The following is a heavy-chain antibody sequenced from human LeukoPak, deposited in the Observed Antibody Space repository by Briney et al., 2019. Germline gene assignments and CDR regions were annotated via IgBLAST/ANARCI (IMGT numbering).Heavy chain of an antibody. Sequence: SETLSLTCAVYGGSFSGYYWNWIRQPPGKGLEWIGEINHSGSTNYNPTLKSRVTISVDTSKNQLSLKLSSVTAADTAVYYCARLLGGYWGQGTLVTVSS. CDR3: ARLLGGY. J-gene: IGHJ4*02. D-gene: IGHD2/OR15-2a*01. V-gene: IGHV4-34*01. CDR2: INHSGST. CDR1: GGSFSGYY.